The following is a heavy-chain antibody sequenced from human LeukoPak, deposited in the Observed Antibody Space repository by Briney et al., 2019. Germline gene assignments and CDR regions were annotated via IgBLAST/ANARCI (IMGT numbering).Heavy chain of an antibody. CDR1: GYSISSGYY. CDR2: IYYSGST. CDR3: ARKDSSGWYGTFDY. J-gene: IGHJ4*02. Sequence: SETLSLTCTVSGYSISSGYYWGWIRQPPGKGLERIGYIYYSGSTNYNPSLKSRVTISVDTSKNQFSLKLSSVTAADTAVYYCARKDSSGWYGTFDYWGQGTLVTVSS. V-gene: IGHV4-61*01. D-gene: IGHD6-19*01.